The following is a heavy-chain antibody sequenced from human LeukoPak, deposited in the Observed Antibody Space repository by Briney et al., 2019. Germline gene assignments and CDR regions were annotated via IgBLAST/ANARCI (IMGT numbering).Heavy chain of an antibody. Sequence: GGSLRLSCAASGFTFSSYGMQWVRQAPGKGLEGVAVIWYDGSNKYYADSVKGRFTISRDNSKNTLYLQMNSLRAEDTAVYYCARDGVLGYCSSTSCYTYPYYYYYMDVWGKGTTVTVSS. CDR1: GFTFSSYG. V-gene: IGHV3-33*01. CDR2: IWYDGSNK. J-gene: IGHJ6*03. CDR3: ARDGVLGYCSSTSCYTYPYYYYYMDV. D-gene: IGHD2-2*02.